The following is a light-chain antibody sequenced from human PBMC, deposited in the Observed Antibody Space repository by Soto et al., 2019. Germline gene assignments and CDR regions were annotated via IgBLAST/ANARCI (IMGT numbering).Light chain of an antibody. CDR3: AAWDDSLSGVI. J-gene: IGLJ2*01. V-gene: IGLV1-47*01. Sequence: QSVLTQPPSASGTPGQRVTISCSGSSSNIGSNYVYWYPQLPGTAPKLLIYRNNQRPSGVPDRFSGSQSGTAASLAISGLRSEDEADYSCAAWDDSLSGVIFAGGTKLTVL. CDR2: RNN. CDR1: SSNIGSNY.